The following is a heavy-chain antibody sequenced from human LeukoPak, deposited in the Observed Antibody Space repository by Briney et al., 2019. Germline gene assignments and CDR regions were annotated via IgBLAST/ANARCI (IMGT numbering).Heavy chain of an antibody. CDR2: IYPGDSDT. J-gene: IGHJ3*02. CDR3: ARRHPPFDI. CDR1: GYSFTSSW. V-gene: IGHV5-51*01. Sequence: GESLKISCKGSGYSFTSSWIGWVRRMPGKGLEWIGIIYPGDSDTRYSPSFQGQVTISADKSISTAYLQWSSLKASDTAMDYCARRHPPFDIWGQGTMVTVSS.